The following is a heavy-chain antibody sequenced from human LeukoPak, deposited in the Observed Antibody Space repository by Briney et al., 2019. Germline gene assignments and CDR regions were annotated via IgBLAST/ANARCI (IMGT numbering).Heavy chain of an antibody. J-gene: IGHJ5*02. V-gene: IGHV1-2*02. CDR1: GYTFTGYY. CDR2: INPNSGGT. CDR3: ARGLAQWLVYNWFDP. Sequence: GASVKVSCKASGYTFTGYYMHWVRQAPGQGLEWMGWINPNSGGTNYAQKFQGRVTMTRDTSISTAYMELSRLRSDDTAVYYCARGLAQWLVYNWFDPWGQGTLVTVSS. D-gene: IGHD6-19*01.